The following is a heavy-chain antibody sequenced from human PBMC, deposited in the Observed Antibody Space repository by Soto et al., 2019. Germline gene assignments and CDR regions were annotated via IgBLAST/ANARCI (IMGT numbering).Heavy chain of an antibody. CDR1: GGTFSSYT. D-gene: IGHD5-12*01. J-gene: IGHJ4*02. CDR2: IIPILGIA. CDR3: ARDPSGYDLPAY. V-gene: IGHV1-69*08. Sequence: QVQLVQSGAEVKKPGSSVKVSCKASGGTFSSYTISWVRQAPGQGLEWMGRIIPILGIANYAQKFQGRVTITADKSTSTAYMELSSLRTADTAVYSCARDPSGYDLPAYWGQGTLVTVSS.